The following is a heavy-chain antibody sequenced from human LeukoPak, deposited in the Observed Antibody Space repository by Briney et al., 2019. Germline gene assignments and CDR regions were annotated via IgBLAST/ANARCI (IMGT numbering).Heavy chain of an antibody. Sequence: ASVKVSCKASGYTFTGYYMHWVRQAPGQGLEWMGWINPNSGGTNYAQKLQGRVTMTRDTSISTAYMELSRLRSDDTAVYYCARDLVPFDYMDVWGKGTTVTISS. CDR1: GYTFTGYY. D-gene: IGHD6-6*01. CDR2: INPNSGGT. CDR3: ARDLVPFDYMDV. V-gene: IGHV1-2*02. J-gene: IGHJ6*03.